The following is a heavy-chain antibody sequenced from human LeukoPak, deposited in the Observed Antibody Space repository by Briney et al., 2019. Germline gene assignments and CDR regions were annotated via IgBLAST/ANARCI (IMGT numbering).Heavy chain of an antibody. CDR3: AKDGGSSSWHWDP. J-gene: IGHJ5*02. D-gene: IGHD6-13*01. Sequence: GGSLRLSCAASGFTFSSYAMSWVRQAPGRGLEWVSGISGYGDTYYADSVKGRFTISRDNSKDTLCLQMNSLRAEDTAVYHCAKDGGSSSWHWDPWGQGTLVTVSS. CDR2: ISGYGDT. CDR1: GFTFSSYA. V-gene: IGHV3-23*01.